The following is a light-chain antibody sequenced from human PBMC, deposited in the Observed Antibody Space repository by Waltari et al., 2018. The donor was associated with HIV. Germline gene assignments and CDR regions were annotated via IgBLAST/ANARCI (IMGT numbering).Light chain of an antibody. CDR2: DVS. Sequence: SALTQPASVSWSPGQSLTISCTGTSSDVVGYNYVSWYQQHPVKAPKHMIYDVSNRPSGVVDRCSGAKSGNAASLTISGLQAEDEADYYGSAYTSSSTLYVVGTGTKVTVL. V-gene: IGLV2-14*01. CDR1: SSDVVGYNY. J-gene: IGLJ1*01. CDR3: SAYTSSSTLYV.